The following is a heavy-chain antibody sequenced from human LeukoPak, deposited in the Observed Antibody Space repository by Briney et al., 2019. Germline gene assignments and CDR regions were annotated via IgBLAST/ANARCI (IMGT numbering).Heavy chain of an antibody. CDR2: IIPIFGTA. V-gene: IGHV1-69*05. D-gene: IGHD3-10*01. Sequence: SVTVSCKASGGTFSSYAISWVRQAPGQGLEWMGGIIPIFGTANYAQKFQGRVTITTDESTSTAYMELSSLRSEDTAVYYCARSADRVYYYGSGSYAVGYWGQGTLVTVSS. J-gene: IGHJ4*02. CDR3: ARSADRVYYYGSGSYAVGY. CDR1: GGTFSSYA.